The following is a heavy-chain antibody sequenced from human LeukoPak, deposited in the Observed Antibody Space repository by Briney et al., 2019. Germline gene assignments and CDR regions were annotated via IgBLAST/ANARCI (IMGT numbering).Heavy chain of an antibody. Sequence: KPSETLSLTCAVYGGSFSDYYWSWIRQPPGKGLEWIGEINHSGTTNYSPSLKSRVSISVDTSKNQFSLKLNSVTAADAAMYYCASNYSSGSYRYTGSFDSWGQGMLVNVSS. D-gene: IGHD3-16*02. CDR2: INHSGTT. V-gene: IGHV4-34*01. CDR1: GGSFSDYY. J-gene: IGHJ4*02. CDR3: ASNYSSGSYRYTGSFDS.